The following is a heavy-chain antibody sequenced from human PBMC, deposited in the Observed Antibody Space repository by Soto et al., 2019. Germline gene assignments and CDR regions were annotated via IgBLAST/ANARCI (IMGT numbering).Heavy chain of an antibody. CDR2: LYYGRSA. CDR1: GDSISTYY. J-gene: IGHJ4*02. Sequence: QVQLQESGPGLVKPSETLSLTCAVSGDSISTYYCMWIRQPPGKGLESIGYLYYGRSANYNPSLKSRVTLSMDTSTNQCSLTLSSMTAADTAVYYCALRSMAVVPEYWGQGTLVTVSS. CDR3: ALRSMAVVPEY. D-gene: IGHD3-22*01. V-gene: IGHV4-59*01.